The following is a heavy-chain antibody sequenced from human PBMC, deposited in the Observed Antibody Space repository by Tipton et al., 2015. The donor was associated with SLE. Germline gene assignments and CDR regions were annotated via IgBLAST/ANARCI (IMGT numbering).Heavy chain of an antibody. CDR3: ARGTGYSSGRYYY. Sequence: TLSLTCTVSGGSISSGDYYWSWIRQPPGKGLEWIGYIYYSGSTNYNPSLKSRVTISVDTSKNQFSLKLSSVTAADTAVYYCARGTGYSSGRYYYWGQGTLVTVSS. CDR1: GGSISSGDYY. CDR2: IYYSGST. D-gene: IGHD6-19*01. V-gene: IGHV4-61*08. J-gene: IGHJ4*02.